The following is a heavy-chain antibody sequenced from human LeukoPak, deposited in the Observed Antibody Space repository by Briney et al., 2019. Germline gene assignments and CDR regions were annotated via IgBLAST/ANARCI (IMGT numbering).Heavy chain of an antibody. V-gene: IGHV3-53*01. D-gene: IGHD2-21*02. J-gene: IGHJ4*02. CDR1: GFIVSSNY. CDR2: IYYDGST. CDR3: ARGRRYCGGDCYVPYYFDY. Sequence: VGSLGLSCAASGFIVSSNYINWVRQAPGKGLEWVSVIYYDGSTYYADSVKGRFTISRDNSKNTVYLQMNSLRAEDTAVYYCARGRRYCGGDCYVPYYFDYWGQGTLVTVSS.